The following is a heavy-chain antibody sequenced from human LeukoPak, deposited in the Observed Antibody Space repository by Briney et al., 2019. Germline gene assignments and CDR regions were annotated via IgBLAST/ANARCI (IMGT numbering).Heavy chain of an antibody. CDR1: GFKFNNHW. CDR3: VREDDSSSSFDY. D-gene: IGHD2-2*01. CDR2: IKEDGSKK. V-gene: IGHV3-7*01. Sequence: GSLRLSCDASGFKFNNHWMSWIRQAPGKGLEWVAKIKEDGSKKKYVDSVKGRFTISRDNAQMSLNLQLTSLRAEDTAVYYCVREDDSSSSFDYWGQGTLVIVSS. J-gene: IGHJ4*02.